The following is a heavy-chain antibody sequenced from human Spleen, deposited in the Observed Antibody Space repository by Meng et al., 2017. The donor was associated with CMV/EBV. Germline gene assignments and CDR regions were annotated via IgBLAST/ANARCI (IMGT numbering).Heavy chain of an antibody. CDR1: GFTFSDYW. D-gene: IGHD2-2*01. Sequence: GEALKISCAGSGFTFSDYWMHWVRQAPGKGLVWVSRIKGDGSRTIYADSVKGRFTISRDNAKNTLYLQMNSRRAEDTALYYCARGHVPAAPAMMDVWGQGTTVTVSS. CDR2: IKGDGSRT. J-gene: IGHJ6*02. V-gene: IGHV3-74*01. CDR3: ARGHVPAAPAMMDV.